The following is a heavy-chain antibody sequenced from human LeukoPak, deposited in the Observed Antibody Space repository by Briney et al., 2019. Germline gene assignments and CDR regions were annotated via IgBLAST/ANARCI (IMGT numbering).Heavy chain of an antibody. CDR3: ASQTVVGATDY. V-gene: IGHV3-21*01. D-gene: IGHD1-26*01. CDR1: GFTFSSYS. J-gene: IGHJ4*02. Sequence: GGSLRLSCAASGFTFSSYSMNWVRQAPGKGLEWVSSISSSSSYIYYTDSVKGRFTISRDNAKNSLYLQMNSLRAEDTAVYYCASQTVVGATDYWGQGALATVSS. CDR2: ISSSSSYI.